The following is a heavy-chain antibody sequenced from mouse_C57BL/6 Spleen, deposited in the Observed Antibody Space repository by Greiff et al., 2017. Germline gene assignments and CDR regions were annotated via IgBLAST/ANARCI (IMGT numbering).Heavy chain of an antibody. V-gene: IGHV10-1*01. CDR3: VRATTAYFDV. D-gene: IGHD1-2*01. J-gene: IGHJ1*03. Sequence: EVKLMESGGGLVQPKGSLKLSCAASGFSFNTYAMNWVRQAPGKGLEWVARIRSKSNNYATYYADSVKDRFTISRDDSESMLYLQMNNLKTEDTAMYYWVRATTAYFDVWGTGTTVTVSS. CDR1: GFSFNTYA. CDR2: IRSKSNNYAT.